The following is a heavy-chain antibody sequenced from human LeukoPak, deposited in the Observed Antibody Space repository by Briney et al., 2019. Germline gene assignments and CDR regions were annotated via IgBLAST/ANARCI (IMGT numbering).Heavy chain of an antibody. V-gene: IGHV1-24*01. J-gene: IGHJ6*03. Sequence: ASVKVSCKVSGFTLADLSMRWVRQAPGKGLEWVGCFDRKNGDTIYAQRFRGRVTLTEDTSAGTAYMELSSLSADDTAVYYCATGVYCATTTCPGYQHYYHFMDVWGKGTTVTVSS. CDR2: FDRKNGDT. CDR3: ATGVYCATTTCPGYQHYYHFMDV. CDR1: GFTLADLS. D-gene: IGHD2-21*01.